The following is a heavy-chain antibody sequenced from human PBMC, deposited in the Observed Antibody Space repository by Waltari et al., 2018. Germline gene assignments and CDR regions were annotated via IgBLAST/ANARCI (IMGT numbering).Heavy chain of an antibody. Sequence: QLQLQEXGPGLVXPSETLSLTCTVSGGSXXXYYWSWIRQSPGKGLGGLGYISYSGSTNYHPSLKXRVXISVDTSKNEXSLKGTYVTPVDTAIYXCARGXSTSESFDVXXXGXXXTVSS. CDR3: ARGXSTSESFDV. D-gene: IGHD2-2*01. V-gene: IGHV4-59*01. J-gene: IGHJ3*01. CDR2: ISYSGST. CDR1: GGSXXXYY.